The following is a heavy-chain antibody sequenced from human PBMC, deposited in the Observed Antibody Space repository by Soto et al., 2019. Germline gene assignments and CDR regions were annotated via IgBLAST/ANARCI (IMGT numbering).Heavy chain of an antibody. V-gene: IGHV1-69*01. CDR2: IIPIFGTA. D-gene: IGHD5-12*01. CDR3: ARANRVATGHDAFDI. CDR1: GGTFSSYA. Sequence: QVQLVQSGAEVKKPGSSVKVSCKASGGTFSSYAISWVRQAPGQGLAWMGGIIPIFGTANYAQKFQGRVRMTADESTSTAYMELSSLRSEDTAVYYCARANRVATGHDAFDIWGQGTMVTVSS. J-gene: IGHJ3*02.